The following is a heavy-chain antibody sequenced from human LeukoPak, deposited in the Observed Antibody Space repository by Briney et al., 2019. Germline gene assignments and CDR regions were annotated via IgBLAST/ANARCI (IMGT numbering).Heavy chain of an antibody. D-gene: IGHD3-10*01. CDR1: GFTFKNYG. J-gene: IGHJ4*02. CDR3: AKRYGLGSSPFDY. Sequence: PGGSLRLSCAASGFTFKNYGMSWVRQAPGKGLEWVSDISGTGANTYYAASVEGRLTISRDKSKIKLYLQMNSLRGEDTAVYSCAKRYGLGSSPFDYWGQGTLVTVSS. CDR2: ISGTGANT. V-gene: IGHV3-23*01.